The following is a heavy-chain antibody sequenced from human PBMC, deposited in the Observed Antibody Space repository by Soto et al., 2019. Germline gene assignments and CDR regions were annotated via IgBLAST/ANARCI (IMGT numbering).Heavy chain of an antibody. Sequence: SETLSLTCTVSGDSINNYYWSWIRQPPGKGLEWIGYIDYSGYTNYNPSLESRLTISLHTSKNQFSVKLRSVTAADTAVYYCALGDCTNGVCYTSDYWGQGTLVTVSS. CDR1: GDSINNYY. CDR2: IDYSGYT. D-gene: IGHD2-8*01. CDR3: ALGDCTNGVCYTSDY. J-gene: IGHJ4*02. V-gene: IGHV4-59*01.